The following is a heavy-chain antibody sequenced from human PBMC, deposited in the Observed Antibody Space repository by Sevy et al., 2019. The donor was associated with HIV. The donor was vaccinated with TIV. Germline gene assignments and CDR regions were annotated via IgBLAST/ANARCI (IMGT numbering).Heavy chain of an antibody. J-gene: IGHJ6*03. CDR3: ARPSESYYYYYMDV. Sequence: GESLKISCAASGFTFSSYSMNWVRQAPGKGLEWVSYISSSSSTIYYADSVKGRFTISRDNAKNSLYLQMNSLRAEDTAVYYCARPSESYYYYYMDVWGKGTTVTVSS. V-gene: IGHV3-48*01. CDR1: GFTFSSYS. CDR2: ISSSSSTI.